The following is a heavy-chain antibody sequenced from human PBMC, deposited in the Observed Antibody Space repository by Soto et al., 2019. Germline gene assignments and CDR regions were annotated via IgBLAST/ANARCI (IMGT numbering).Heavy chain of an antibody. Sequence: SGPTLVNPTQTLTLTCSFSGFSLSTSGMCVSWIRQPPGKALEWLARIDWDDDQYYSTSLKTRLTISKDTSKNQVVLTMTNMDPVDTATYYCARIDRGYYYFDIWGQGTLVTLSS. D-gene: IGHD6-13*01. CDR3: ARIDRGYYYFDI. V-gene: IGHV2-70*11. J-gene: IGHJ4*02. CDR1: GFSLSTSGMC. CDR2: IDWDDDQ.